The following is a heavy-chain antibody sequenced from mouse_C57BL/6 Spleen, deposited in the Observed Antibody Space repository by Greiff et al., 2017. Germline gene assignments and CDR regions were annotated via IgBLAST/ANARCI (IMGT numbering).Heavy chain of an antibody. D-gene: IGHD1-1*01. CDR2: ISYDGSN. J-gene: IGHJ2*01. Sequence: EVKLQQSGPGLVKPSQSLSLTCSVTGYSITSGYYWNWIRQFPGNKLEWMGYISYDGSNNYNPSLKNRISITRDTSKNQFFLKLNSVTTEDTATYYCARDRTVVAHFDYWGQGTTLTVSS. CDR1: GYSITSGYY. CDR3: ARDRTVVAHFDY. V-gene: IGHV3-6*01.